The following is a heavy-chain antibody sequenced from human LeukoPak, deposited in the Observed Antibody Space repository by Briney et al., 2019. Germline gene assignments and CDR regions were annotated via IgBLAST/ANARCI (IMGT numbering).Heavy chain of an antibody. Sequence: EASVKVSCKASGYTFTGYGISWVRQAPGQGLEWMGWISAYNGNTNYAQKLQGRVTMTTDTSTSTAYMELRSLRSDDTAVYYCARRLREYCSGGSCYGTNWFDPWGQGTLVTVSS. CDR2: ISAYNGNT. CDR1: GYTFTGYG. D-gene: IGHD2-15*01. J-gene: IGHJ5*02. CDR3: ARRLREYCSGGSCYGTNWFDP. V-gene: IGHV1-18*01.